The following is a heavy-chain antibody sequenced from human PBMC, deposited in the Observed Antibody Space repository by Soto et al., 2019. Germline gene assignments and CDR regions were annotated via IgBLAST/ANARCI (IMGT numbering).Heavy chain of an antibody. CDR1: GGSISGYY. V-gene: IGHV4-59*08. CDR3: ARQRRDFDY. CDR2: IYSSGST. J-gene: IGHJ4*02. Sequence: QVQLQESGPGLVKPSETLSLTCTVSGGSISGYYWSWIRQPPGKGLQWIGYIYSSGSTNYNPSLKSRVTISVDTSKNQFSLNPSSVTAADTAVYYCARQRRDFDYWGQGSLVTVSS.